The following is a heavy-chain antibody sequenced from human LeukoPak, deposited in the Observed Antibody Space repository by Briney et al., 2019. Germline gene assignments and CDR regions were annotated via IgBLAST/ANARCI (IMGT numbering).Heavy chain of an antibody. D-gene: IGHD3-3*01. J-gene: IGHJ3*02. CDR1: GFTFSSYS. CDR3: ARGVITIFGVAPGHAFDI. V-gene: IGHV3-48*04. Sequence: GGSLRLSCAASGFTFSSYSMNWVRQAPGKGLEWVSYISSSSSTIYYADSVKGRFTISRDNAKNSLYLQMNSLRAEDTAVYYCARGVITIFGVAPGHAFDIRGQGTMVTVSS. CDR2: ISSSSSTI.